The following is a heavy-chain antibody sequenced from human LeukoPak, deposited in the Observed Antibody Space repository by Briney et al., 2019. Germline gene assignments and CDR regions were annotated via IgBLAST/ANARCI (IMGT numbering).Heavy chain of an antibody. D-gene: IGHD3-3*01. CDR1: DSSFRNHD. Sequence: PEGSLRLSCAASDSSFRNHDMSWVRQTSETGLEWVSSIAADGASWYADSVRGRFTISRDKSQNILYLQMNSLRADDTAIYYCAKGPNFGPWRAVDYWGQGSLVTVSS. V-gene: IGHV3-23*01. CDR3: AKGPNFGPWRAVDY. CDR2: IAADGAS. J-gene: IGHJ4*02.